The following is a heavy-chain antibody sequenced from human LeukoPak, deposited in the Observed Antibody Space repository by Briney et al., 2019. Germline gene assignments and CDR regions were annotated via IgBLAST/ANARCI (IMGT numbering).Heavy chain of an antibody. CDR1: GCSISSGSYY. Sequence: SQTLSLTCTASGCSISSGSYYWSWIRQPAGKGLEWIGRIYTSGSTNYTPSLKSRATTSVDPSKNQFSLKLTSVTAADTAVYYCAREDYDILTGYPRFDPWGQGTLVTVSS. D-gene: IGHD3-9*01. V-gene: IGHV4-61*02. CDR2: IYTSGST. CDR3: AREDYDILTGYPRFDP. J-gene: IGHJ5*02.